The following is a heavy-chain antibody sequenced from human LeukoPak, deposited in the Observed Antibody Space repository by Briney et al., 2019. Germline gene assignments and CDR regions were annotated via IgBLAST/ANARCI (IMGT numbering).Heavy chain of an antibody. V-gene: IGHV4-59*01. Sequence: SETLSLTCTVSGGSINSYYWSSVRQPPGKRMEWIGYIRYTGSINYNPSLESRVTISVDTSKNKISLTVNSITAAYTAVYHRSRGGWSQGYWSQGILVTVSS. CDR2: IRYTGSI. D-gene: IGHD2-15*01. CDR3: SRGGWSQGY. J-gene: IGHJ4*02. CDR1: GGSINSYY.